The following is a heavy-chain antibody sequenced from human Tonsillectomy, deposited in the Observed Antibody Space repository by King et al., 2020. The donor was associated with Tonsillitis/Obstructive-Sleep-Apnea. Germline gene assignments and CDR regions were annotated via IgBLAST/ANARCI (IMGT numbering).Heavy chain of an antibody. D-gene: IGHD3-22*01. J-gene: IGHJ4*02. Sequence: VQLVESGGGVVQPGRSLRLSCAASGFTFNTYGMHWVRQAPGKGLEWVALIWYDGSNKYYADSVKGRFTISRENSRNTLYLQMNSLRAEDTAVYYCARGVGYDSSGYSFDYWGQGTLVTVSS. CDR2: IWYDGSNK. V-gene: IGHV3-33*01. CDR3: ARGVGYDSSGYSFDY. CDR1: GFTFNTYG.